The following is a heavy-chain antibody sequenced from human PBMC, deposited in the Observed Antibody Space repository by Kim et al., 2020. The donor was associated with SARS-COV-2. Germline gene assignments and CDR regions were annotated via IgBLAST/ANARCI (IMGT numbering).Heavy chain of an antibody. Sequence: GGSLRLSCEASEFTFSDYCMHWVRQAPEKGLVWVSRINGAGGTKIYADSVKGRFTIFRDNAESTLYLQMNSLRAEDTAVYYCARGHYRGIDVCGQGATVT. J-gene: IGHJ6*02. V-gene: IGHV3-74*01. CDR2: INGAGGTK. CDR3: ARGHYRGIDV. CDR1: EFTFSDYC.